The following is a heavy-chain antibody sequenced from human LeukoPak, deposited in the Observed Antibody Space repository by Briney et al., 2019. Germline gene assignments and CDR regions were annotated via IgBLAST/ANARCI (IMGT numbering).Heavy chain of an antibody. CDR2: IYTSGST. Sequence: SETLSLTCTLSGGSINSHYGSWIRHPAGRGLEWIGRIYTSGSTNYNRSHKARVTMPVDNPKQQFSRNRSSVTTAATPAYYVAREPYRDGYMSYWGQGTLVSVSS. D-gene: IGHD5-24*01. CDR1: GGSINSHY. CDR3: AREPYRDGYMSY. V-gene: IGHV4-4*07. J-gene: IGHJ4*02.